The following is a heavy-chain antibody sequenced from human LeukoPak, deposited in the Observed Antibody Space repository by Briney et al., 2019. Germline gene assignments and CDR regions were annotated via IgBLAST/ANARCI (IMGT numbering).Heavy chain of an antibody. V-gene: IGHV4-59*08. CDR2: IYYSGST. Sequence: SETLSLTCTVSGGSISPYYWSWIRQPPGKGLEWIGYIYYSGSTNYNPSLKSRVTISVDTSKNQFSLKLSSVTAADAAVYYCARQSRHIFAFDLWGQGTMVAVSS. CDR1: GGSISPYY. D-gene: IGHD2-21*01. CDR3: ARQSRHIFAFDL. J-gene: IGHJ3*01.